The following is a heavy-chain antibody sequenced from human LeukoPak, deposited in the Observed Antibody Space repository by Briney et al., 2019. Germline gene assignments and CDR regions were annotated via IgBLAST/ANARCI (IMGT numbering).Heavy chain of an antibody. CDR2: ISAYNGDT. J-gene: IGHJ5*02. CDR1: GYTFTSYT. CDR3: ARVKIFGVAISNWFDP. Sequence: ASVKVSCKASGYTFTSYTIMWVRQAPGQGLEWMGWISAYNGDTYYAQKFRGRATMTTDTSTSTAYMELRSLRSDDTAVYYCARVKIFGVAISNWFDPWGQGTLVTVSS. D-gene: IGHD3-3*01. V-gene: IGHV1-18*01.